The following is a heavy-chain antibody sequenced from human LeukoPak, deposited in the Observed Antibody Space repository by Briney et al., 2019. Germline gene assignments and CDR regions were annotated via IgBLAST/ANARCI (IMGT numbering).Heavy chain of an antibody. CDR3: AKESGTYYYDSSGYQPLDY. V-gene: IGHV3-23*01. D-gene: IGHD3-22*01. Sequence: PGGSLGLPCAASGFTFSSYAMSWVRQAPGKGLEWVSAISGSGGSTYYADSVKGRFTISRDNSKNTLYLQMNSLRAEDTAVYYCAKESGTYYYDSSGYQPLDYWGQGTLVTVSS. J-gene: IGHJ4*02. CDR2: ISGSGGST. CDR1: GFTFSSYA.